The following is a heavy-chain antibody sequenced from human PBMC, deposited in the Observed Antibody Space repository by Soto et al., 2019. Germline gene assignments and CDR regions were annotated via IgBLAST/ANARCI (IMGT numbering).Heavy chain of an antibody. J-gene: IGHJ4*02. CDR1: GFTFSSYA. CDR3: AAGRIPQNIVVVVAATQ. V-gene: IGHV3-30-3*01. Sequence: QVQLVESGGGVVQPGRSLRLSCAASGFTFSSYAMHWVRQAPGKGLEWVAVISYDGSNKYYADSVKGRFTISRDNSKNTLYLQMNRLRAEDTAVYYCAAGRIPQNIVVVVAATQWGQGTLVTVSS. D-gene: IGHD2-15*01. CDR2: ISYDGSNK.